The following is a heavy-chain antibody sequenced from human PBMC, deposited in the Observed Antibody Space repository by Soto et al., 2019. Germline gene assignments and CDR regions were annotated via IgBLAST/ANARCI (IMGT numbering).Heavy chain of an antibody. CDR2: IYPGDSDT. CDR1: GYSFTSYW. Sequence: PGESLKISCKGSGYSFTSYWIGWVRQMPGKGLEWMGIIYPGDSDTRYSPSFQGQVTISADKSISTAYLQWSSLKASDTAMYYCASIRYFDWLPDRWGAFDIWGQGTMVTVSS. CDR3: ASIRYFDWLPDRWGAFDI. D-gene: IGHD3-9*01. J-gene: IGHJ3*02. V-gene: IGHV5-51*01.